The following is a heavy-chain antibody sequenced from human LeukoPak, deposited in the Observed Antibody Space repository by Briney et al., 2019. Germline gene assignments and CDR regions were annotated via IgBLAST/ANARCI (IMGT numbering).Heavy chain of an antibody. Sequence: GVSVKVSCKASGGTFISYAISWVRQAPGQGLEWMGGIIPIFGTANYAQKFQGRVTITADESTSTAYMELSSLRSEDTAVYYCARDTLEWLSRIYYYYGMDVWGQGTTVTVSS. V-gene: IGHV1-69*13. CDR2: IIPIFGTA. CDR1: GGTFISYA. J-gene: IGHJ6*02. CDR3: ARDTLEWLSRIYYYYGMDV. D-gene: IGHD3-3*01.